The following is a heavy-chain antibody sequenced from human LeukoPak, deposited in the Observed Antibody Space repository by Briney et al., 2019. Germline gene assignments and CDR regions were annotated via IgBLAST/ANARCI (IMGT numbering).Heavy chain of an antibody. CDR1: GFSISSGYY. CDR3: ATLGHTTLRAAAVGGAVYYYYYMDV. Sequence: SETLSPTCTVSGFSISSGYYWGGTRRHPGKGVGGVASITHRGTTFYNPSLKSRDTISVATSKNQFSLTLSPVTAADTTVYYCATLGHTTLRAAAVGGAVYYYYYMDVWGKGTTVTVSS. J-gene: IGHJ6*03. V-gene: IGHV4-38-2*02. CDR2: ITHRGTT. D-gene: IGHD6-13*01.